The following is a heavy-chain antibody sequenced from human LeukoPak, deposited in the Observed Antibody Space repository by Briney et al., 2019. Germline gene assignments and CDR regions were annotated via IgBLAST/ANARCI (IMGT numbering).Heavy chain of an antibody. D-gene: IGHD5-24*01. CDR1: GFTFSSYS. CDR3: ARVFDGYPTGPFDY. J-gene: IGHJ4*02. Sequence: GGSLRLSCAASGFTFSSYSMNWVRQAPGKGLEWVSYISSSSSTIYYADSVKGRFTISRDNAKNSLYLQMNSLRAEDTAVYYCARVFDGYPTGPFDYWGQGTLVTVSS. V-gene: IGHV3-48*04. CDR2: ISSSSSTI.